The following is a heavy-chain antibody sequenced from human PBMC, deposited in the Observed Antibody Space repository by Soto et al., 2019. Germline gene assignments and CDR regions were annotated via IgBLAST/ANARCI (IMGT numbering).Heavy chain of an antibody. CDR3: ARVGCSWSFDY. CDR1: GFTFSSYG. J-gene: IGHJ4*02. CDR2: IWYDGSNK. Sequence: QAQLVESGGGVVQPGRSLRLSCAASGFTFSSYGMHWVRQAPGKGLEWVAIIWYDGSNKYYADSVKGRFTSSRDSYKNTLYLQRNSMRAEDTAEYCGARVGCSWSFDYWGQGTLVTVS. D-gene: IGHD6-13*01. V-gene: IGHV3-33*01.